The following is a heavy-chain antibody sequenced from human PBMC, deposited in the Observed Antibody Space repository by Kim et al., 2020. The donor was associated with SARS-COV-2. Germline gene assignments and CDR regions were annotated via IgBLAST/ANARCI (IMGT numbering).Heavy chain of an antibody. V-gene: IGHV1-69*13. J-gene: IGHJ3*02. CDR3: ARSYCGGDCYAGTDSAFDI. CDR1: GGTFSSYA. CDR2: IIPIFGTA. D-gene: IGHD2-21*02. Sequence: SVKVSCKASGGTFSSYAISWVRQAPGQGLEWMGGIIPIFGTANYAQKFQGRVTITADESTSTAYMELSSLRTEDTAVYYCARSYCGGDCYAGTDSAFDIWGQGTMVTVSS.